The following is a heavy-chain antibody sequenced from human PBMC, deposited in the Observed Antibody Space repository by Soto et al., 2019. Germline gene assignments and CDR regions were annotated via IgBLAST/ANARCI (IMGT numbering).Heavy chain of an antibody. Sequence: PGGSLRLSCAASGFTFSSYSMNWVRQAPGKGLEWVSAISGSGGSTYYADSVKGRFTISRDNSKNTLYLQMNSLRAEDTAVYYCAKDLSDYDFWSGSLRLYYDYWGQGTLVTVSS. CDR1: GFTFSSYS. CDR2: ISGSGGST. D-gene: IGHD3-3*01. V-gene: IGHV3-23*01. CDR3: AKDLSDYDFWSGSLRLYYDY. J-gene: IGHJ4*02.